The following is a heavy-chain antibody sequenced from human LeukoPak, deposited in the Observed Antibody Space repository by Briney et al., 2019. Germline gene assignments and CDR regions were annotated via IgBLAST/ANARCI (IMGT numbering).Heavy chain of an antibody. CDR1: GFTFSSYE. J-gene: IGHJ4*02. Sequence: PGGSLRLSCAASGFTFSSYEMNWVRQAPGKGLEWVSYITSSGSTIYYADSVEGRFTIARDNAKNSLYLQMNSLRAEDTAIYYCARLGATSGWYYFDYWGQGTLVTVSS. V-gene: IGHV3-48*03. CDR3: ARLGATSGWYYFDY. CDR2: ITSSGSTI. D-gene: IGHD6-19*01.